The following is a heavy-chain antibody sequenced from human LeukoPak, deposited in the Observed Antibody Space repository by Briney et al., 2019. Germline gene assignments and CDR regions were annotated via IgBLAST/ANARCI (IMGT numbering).Heavy chain of an antibody. V-gene: IGHV1-69*05. CDR2: IIPIFGTA. CDR1: GYTFTSYG. D-gene: IGHD3/OR15-3a*01. J-gene: IGHJ5*02. Sequence: SVKVSCKASGYTFTSYGISWVRQAPGQGLEWMGGIIPIFGTANYAQKFQGRVTITTDESTSTAYMELSSLRSEDTAVYYCARVPDTSWTGTMYNWFDPWGQGTLVTVSS. CDR3: ARVPDTSWTGTMYNWFDP.